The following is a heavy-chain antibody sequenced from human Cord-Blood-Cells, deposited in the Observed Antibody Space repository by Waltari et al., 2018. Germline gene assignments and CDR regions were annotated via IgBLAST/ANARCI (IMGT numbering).Heavy chain of an antibody. V-gene: IGHV4-39*01. Sequence: QLQLQESGPGLVKPSETLSLTCTVSGGSISSSSYYWGWIRQPPGKGLEWIGSLYYSGSTYYNPSLKSRVTISVDTSKNQFSLKLSSVTAADTAVYYCAACIRYSSGWYVPSYFDYWGQGTLVTVSS. D-gene: IGHD6-19*01. CDR1: GGSISSSSYY. J-gene: IGHJ4*02. CDR2: LYYSGST. CDR3: AACIRYSSGWYVPSYFDY.